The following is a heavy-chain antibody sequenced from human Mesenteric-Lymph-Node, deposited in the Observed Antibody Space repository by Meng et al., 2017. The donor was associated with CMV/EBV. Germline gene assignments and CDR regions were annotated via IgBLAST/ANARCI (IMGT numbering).Heavy chain of an antibody. CDR2: IIPIFGTA. CDR1: GGTFSSYT. CDR3: ARDRGRAMTTAIFDF. D-gene: IGHD4-11*01. Sequence: SGGTFSSYTFIWVRQAPGQGLEWMGGIIPIFGTANYAQKFQGRVKIIADKSTTTAYMEVNSLTSADTGVYYCARDRGRAMTTAIFDFWGQGSLVTVSS. J-gene: IGHJ4*02. V-gene: IGHV1-69*06.